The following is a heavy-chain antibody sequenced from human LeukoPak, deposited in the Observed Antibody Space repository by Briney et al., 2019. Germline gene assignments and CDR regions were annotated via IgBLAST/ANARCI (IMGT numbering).Heavy chain of an antibody. Sequence: SETLSLTCAVSGYSISSGYYWGWIRQPPGKGLEWIGSIYHSGSTYYNPSLKSRVTISVDTSKNQFSLKLSSVTAADTAVYYCARATRGMTYYDGSGSYSDYDYYYMDVWGKGTTVTVSS. CDR2: IYHSGST. CDR1: GYSISSGYY. D-gene: IGHD3-10*01. J-gene: IGHJ6*03. CDR3: ARATRGMTYYDGSGSYSDYDYYYMDV. V-gene: IGHV4-38-2*01.